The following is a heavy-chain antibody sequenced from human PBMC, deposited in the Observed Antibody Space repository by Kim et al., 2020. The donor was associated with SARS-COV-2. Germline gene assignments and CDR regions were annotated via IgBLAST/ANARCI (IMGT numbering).Heavy chain of an antibody. D-gene: IGHD2-21*02. J-gene: IGHJ6*02. V-gene: IGHV3-73*01. CDR3: TRLRAPSDTSGMDV. Sequence: AASVNGRFTISRDDSKNTAYLQMNSLKTEDTAVYYCTRLRAPSDTSGMDVWGQGTTVTVSS.